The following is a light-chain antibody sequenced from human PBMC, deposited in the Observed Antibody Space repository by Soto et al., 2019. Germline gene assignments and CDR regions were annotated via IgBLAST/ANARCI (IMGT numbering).Light chain of an antibody. CDR1: QNISNY. J-gene: IGKJ4*01. CDR2: DAS. Sequence: VLTQSPATLSLSPGQRATLSCRASQNISNYVAWYQQKPGQAPRLLIYDASNRATGIPARFSGSGSGTDFTLPISSLEPEDFAVYYCQQRRYWPPLTFGGGTKVQIK. V-gene: IGKV3-11*01. CDR3: QQRRYWPPLT.